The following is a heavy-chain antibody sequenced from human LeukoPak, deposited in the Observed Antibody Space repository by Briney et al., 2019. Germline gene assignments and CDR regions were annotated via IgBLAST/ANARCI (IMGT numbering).Heavy chain of an antibody. CDR2: IWYDGSNK. V-gene: IGHV3-33*08. J-gene: IGHJ4*02. D-gene: IGHD1-26*01. CDR3: ARDVGGTVDF. CDR1: GFAFSDYH. Sequence: GGSLRHSCAASGFAFSDYHMSWIRQAPGKGLEWVTVIWYDGSNKFYADSVKGRFTISRDNSKNTLYLQMNSLRAEDTAVYYCARDVGGTVDFWGQGTLVSVSS.